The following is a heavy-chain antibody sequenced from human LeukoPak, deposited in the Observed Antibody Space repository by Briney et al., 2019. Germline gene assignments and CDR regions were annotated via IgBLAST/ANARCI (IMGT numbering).Heavy chain of an antibody. CDR1: GFTVSSYA. J-gene: IGHJ6*03. D-gene: IGHD1-14*01. CDR2: ISYDGSNK. Sequence: GGSLRLSCAASGFTVSSYAMHWVRHAPRKGLELVAVISYDGSNKNYADSVKGRFTTSRDNSKKPLYLQMNSLRAEDTAVYYCARDNHYYLDVWGKGTTVTVSS. CDR3: ARDNHYYLDV. V-gene: IGHV3-30*04.